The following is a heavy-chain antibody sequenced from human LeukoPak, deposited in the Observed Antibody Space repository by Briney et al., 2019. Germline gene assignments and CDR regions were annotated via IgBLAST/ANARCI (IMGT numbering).Heavy chain of an antibody. CDR3: ARIPYDSSGYYVDY. D-gene: IGHD3-22*01. Sequence: PSETLPLTCTVSGYSISSGYYWGWIRQPPGKGLEWIGSIYHSGSTYYNPSLKSRVTISVDTSKNQFSLKLSSVTAADTAVYYCARIPYDSSGYYVDYWGQGTLVTVSS. J-gene: IGHJ4*02. CDR2: IYHSGST. V-gene: IGHV4-38-2*02. CDR1: GYSISSGYY.